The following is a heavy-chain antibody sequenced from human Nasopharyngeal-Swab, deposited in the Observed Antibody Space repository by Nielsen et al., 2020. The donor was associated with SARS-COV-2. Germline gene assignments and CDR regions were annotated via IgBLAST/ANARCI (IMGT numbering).Heavy chain of an antibody. CDR3: AKDDVVRGDAFDI. CDR1: GFTFNIYA. J-gene: IGHJ3*02. D-gene: IGHD3-10*01. V-gene: IGHV3-23*01. CDR2: ISASGGST. Sequence: RGSLRLSCIASGFTFNIYAMAWVRRTPGRGLQWVSGISASGGSTYYTDSVKGCFAVSRDNSRNTLYLQMHSLRVEDTALYYCAKDDVVRGDAFDIWGQGTMVTVSS.